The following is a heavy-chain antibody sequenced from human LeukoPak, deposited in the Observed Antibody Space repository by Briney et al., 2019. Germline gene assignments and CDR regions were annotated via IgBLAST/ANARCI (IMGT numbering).Heavy chain of an antibody. CDR3: ARHGPVGSSWTYYFDY. D-gene: IGHD6-13*01. J-gene: IGHJ4*02. V-gene: IGHV4-39*01. CDR1: GGSISSSSYY. Sequence: SETLSLTCTVSGGSISSSSYYWGWIRQPPGKGLEWIGSICYSGSTYYNPSLKSRVTISVDTSKNQFSPKLSSVTAADTAVYYCARHGPVGSSWTYYFDYWGQGTLVTVSS. CDR2: ICYSGST.